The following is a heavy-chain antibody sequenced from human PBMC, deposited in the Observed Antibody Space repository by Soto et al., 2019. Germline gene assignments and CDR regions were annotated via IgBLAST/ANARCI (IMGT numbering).Heavy chain of an antibody. V-gene: IGHV3-23*01. D-gene: IGHD6-19*01. CDR3: AKGPGPGQWLATGSYFFDY. CDR2: MSGSSSTT. Sequence: EVRLLESGGGLVKPGGSLRLSCATSGLTFSNYAMSWVRQAPGGGLEWVSSMSGSSSTTYYADSVKGRFTISRDNSKNTLFLQMNSLRADDTAIYYCAKGPGPGQWLATGSYFFDYWGQGTLVTVSS. CDR1: GLTFSNYA. J-gene: IGHJ4*02.